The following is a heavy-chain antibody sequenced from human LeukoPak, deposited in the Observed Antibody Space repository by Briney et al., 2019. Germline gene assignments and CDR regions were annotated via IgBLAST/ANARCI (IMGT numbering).Heavy chain of an antibody. V-gene: IGHV3-7*01. J-gene: IGHJ4*02. CDR3: ARDRGIAVAGTEGSDY. CDR2: IKTDGSEK. D-gene: IGHD6-19*01. CDR1: GFTFSNYW. Sequence: PGGSLRLSCEGSGFTFSNYWMGWVRQAPGKGLQWVANIKTDGSEKYYVDSVKGRFTISRDNAKNSLYLQMNSLRAEDTAVYYCARDRGIAVAGTEGSDYWGQGTLVTVSS.